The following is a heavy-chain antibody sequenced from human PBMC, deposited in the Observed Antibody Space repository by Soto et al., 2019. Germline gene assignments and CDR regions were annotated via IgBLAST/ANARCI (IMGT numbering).Heavy chain of an antibody. J-gene: IGHJ1*01. D-gene: IGHD3-16*01. CDR1: GGTLNTYG. CDR3: ALGDSSDTGDGF. CDR2: IMPIVGTA. Sequence: QVQLVQSGAEVKTPGSSVKVSCKASGGTLNTYGISWVRQAPGQGLEWMGGIMPIVGTADYAQKFQGRVTITLDESSSPTYMEVSSLRFEDTAGYYCALGDSSDTGDGFWGQGTLVTVSS. V-gene: IGHV1-69*01.